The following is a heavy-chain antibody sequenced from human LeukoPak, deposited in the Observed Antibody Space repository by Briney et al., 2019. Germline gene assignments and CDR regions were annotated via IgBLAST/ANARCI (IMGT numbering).Heavy chain of an antibody. CDR3: ARVFEYYDILTGYERGPHFDY. CDR1: GGSISSGGYY. D-gene: IGHD3-9*01. Sequence: SQTLSLTCTVSGGSISSGGYYWSWIRQHPGKGLEWIGYIYYSGSTYYNPSLKSRVTISVDTSKNQFSLKLSSVTAADTAVYYCARVFEYYDILTGYERGPHFDYWGQGTLVTVSS. CDR2: IYYSGST. J-gene: IGHJ4*02. V-gene: IGHV4-31*03.